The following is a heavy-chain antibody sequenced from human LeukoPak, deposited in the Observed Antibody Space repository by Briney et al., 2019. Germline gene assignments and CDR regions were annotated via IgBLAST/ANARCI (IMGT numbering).Heavy chain of an antibody. CDR3: ARDRGWAGYSYGFYY. CDR2: IIPIFGTA. J-gene: IGHJ4*02. Sequence: SVKVSCKASGGTFSSYAISWVRQAPGQGLEWMGGIIPIFGTANYAQKFQGRVTITADESTSTAYMELSSLRSEDTAVYYCARDRGWAGYSYGFYYWGQGTLVTVSS. V-gene: IGHV1-69*13. D-gene: IGHD5-18*01. CDR1: GGTFSSYA.